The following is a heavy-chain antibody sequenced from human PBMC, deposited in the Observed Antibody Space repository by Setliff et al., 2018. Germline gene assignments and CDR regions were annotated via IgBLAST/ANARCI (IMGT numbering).Heavy chain of an antibody. J-gene: IGHJ5*02. D-gene: IGHD1-7*01. CDR1: GYSFTSYG. CDR2: ITTYNDNT. Sequence: ASVKVSCKTSGYSFTSYGISWVRQAPGQGLEWMGHITTYNDNTKYAQKFQGRITVTTDLSTSTAYLDLRSLRSDDTAVYYCAKPSWNYVADWFDPWGQGTLVTVSS. CDR3: AKPSWNYVADWFDP. V-gene: IGHV1-18*01.